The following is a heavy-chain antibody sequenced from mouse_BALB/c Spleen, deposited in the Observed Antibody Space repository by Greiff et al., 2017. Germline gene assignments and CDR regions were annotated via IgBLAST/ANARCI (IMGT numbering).Heavy chain of an antibody. CDR2: IWTGGGT. J-gene: IGHJ3*01. CDR1: GFSLTSYD. CDR3: VRDQYYGSSSY. Sequence: QVQLKQSGPGLVAPSQSLSITCTVSGFSLTSYDISWIRQPPGKGLEWLGVIWTGGGTNYNSAFMSRLSISKDNSKSQVFLKMNSLQTDDTAIYYCVRDQYYGSSSYWGQGTLVTVSA. V-gene: IGHV2-9-2*01. D-gene: IGHD1-1*01.